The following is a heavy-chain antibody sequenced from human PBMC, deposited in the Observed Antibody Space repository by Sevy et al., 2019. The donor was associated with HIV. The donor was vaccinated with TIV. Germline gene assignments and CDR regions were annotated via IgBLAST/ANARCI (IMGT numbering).Heavy chain of an antibody. J-gene: IGHJ4*02. CDR2: IYYSGST. Sequence: SETLSLTCTVSGGSISSSTYYWGWIRQPPGKGLEWVGSIYYSGSTYYNPSLKSRVTISVDTSKSQLSLMLSSVTAADSAVYYCARHRIVRGPLIWGQGTLVTVSS. D-gene: IGHD3-10*01. V-gene: IGHV4-39*01. CDR1: GGSISSSTYY. CDR3: ARHRIVRGPLI.